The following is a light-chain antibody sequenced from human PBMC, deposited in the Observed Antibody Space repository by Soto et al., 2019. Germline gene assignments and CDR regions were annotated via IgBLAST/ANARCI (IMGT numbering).Light chain of an antibody. CDR2: DVS. CDR3: SSYTSSSTGV. Sequence: QSVLTQPASVSGSPGQSITISCTGTTSDVGSYNYVSWYQKNPGKAPKLLVYDVSNRPSGVSNRFSGSKSGNTASLTISGLQPEDEADYYCSSYTSSSTGVFGGGTKVTVL. J-gene: IGLJ3*02. V-gene: IGLV2-14*01. CDR1: TSDVGSYNY.